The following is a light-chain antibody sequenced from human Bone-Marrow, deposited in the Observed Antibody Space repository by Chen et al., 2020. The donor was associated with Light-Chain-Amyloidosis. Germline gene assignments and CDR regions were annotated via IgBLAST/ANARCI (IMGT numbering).Light chain of an antibody. CDR3: SSDTSNNTWV. CDR1: SGDVGNYDY. Sequence: QSALTQPASVSGSPGQVITISCTGTSGDVGNYDYVSWYQQHPGNAPKVIIYVVSYRPSGVSNPVSCSKSGNTASLTIAGLQTEEEAQYYCSSDTSNNTWVFGGGTKLTVL. CDR2: VVS. J-gene: IGLJ3*02. V-gene: IGLV2-14*01.